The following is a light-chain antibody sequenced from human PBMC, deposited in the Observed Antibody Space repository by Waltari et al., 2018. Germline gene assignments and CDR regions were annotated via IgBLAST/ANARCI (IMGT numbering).Light chain of an antibody. J-gene: IGLJ1*01. CDR2: EVI. V-gene: IGLV2-23*02. CDR3: CSYAGSGTYV. CDR1: NSDVGNYNL. Sequence: QSALTQPASVSRTPGQSITISCPGTNSDVGNYNLVPWYQHHPGEAPKLMICEVIKRPSGVSNRFSGSKSGNTASLTISGLQAEDEADYYCCSYAGSGTYVFGTGTKVTVL.